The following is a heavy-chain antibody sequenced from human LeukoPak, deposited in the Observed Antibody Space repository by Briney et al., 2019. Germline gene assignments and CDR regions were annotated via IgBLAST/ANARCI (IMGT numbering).Heavy chain of an antibody. CDR1: GFTFSSYG. V-gene: IGHV3-30*02. J-gene: IGHJ4*02. Sequence: GGSLRLSCAASGFTFSSYGMHWVRQAPGKGLEWVAFIRYDGSNKYYADSVKGRLTISRDNSKNTLYLQMNSLRAEDTAVYYCAKDPLGTTVVFYYFDYWGQGTLVTVSS. CDR3: AKDPLGTTVVFYYFDY. CDR2: IRYDGSNK. D-gene: IGHD4-23*01.